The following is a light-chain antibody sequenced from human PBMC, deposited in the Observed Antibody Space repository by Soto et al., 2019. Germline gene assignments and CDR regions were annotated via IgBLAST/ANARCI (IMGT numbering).Light chain of an antibody. V-gene: IGKV3-20*01. CDR2: DAS. J-gene: IGKJ1*01. CDR3: QQYGGSHRT. CDR1: QSVSSGY. Sequence: EIVLTQSPGTLSLSPGERGTLSCRASQSVSSGYLAWYQQKPGQAPRLLIYDASSRATGIPDRFSGSGSGTDFTLTISRLEPEDFAVYYCQQYGGSHRTSGQGTKVDIK.